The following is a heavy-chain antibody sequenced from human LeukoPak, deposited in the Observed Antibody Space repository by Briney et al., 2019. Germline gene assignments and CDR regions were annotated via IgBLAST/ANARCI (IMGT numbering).Heavy chain of an antibody. J-gene: IGHJ4*02. CDR1: GFTFGDYA. CDR3: SRGSREGGIAAV. CDR2: IRSKAYGWTT. D-gene: IGHD6-13*01. Sequence: GGSLRLSCTASGFTFGDYAMSWVRQAPGRGLEWVGFIRSKAYGWTTEYAASVKGRFTFSRDDSKSIAYLEMNSRKTEDTAVYYCSRGSREGGIAAVWGQGTLVTVSS. V-gene: IGHV3-49*04.